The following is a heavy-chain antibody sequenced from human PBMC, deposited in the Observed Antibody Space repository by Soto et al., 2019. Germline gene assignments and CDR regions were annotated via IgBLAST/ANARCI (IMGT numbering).Heavy chain of an antibody. CDR3: AREIVVVTATPPEGPRGGSPDY. D-gene: IGHD2-21*02. CDR1: GGSFSGYY. V-gene: IGHV4-34*01. Sequence: SETLSLTCAVYGGSFSGYYWSWIRQPPGKGLEWIGEINHSGSTNYNPSLKSRVTISVDTSKNQFSLKLRSVTAADTAVYYCAREIVVVTATPPEGPRGGSPDYWGQGTLVTVSS. CDR2: INHSGST. J-gene: IGHJ4*02.